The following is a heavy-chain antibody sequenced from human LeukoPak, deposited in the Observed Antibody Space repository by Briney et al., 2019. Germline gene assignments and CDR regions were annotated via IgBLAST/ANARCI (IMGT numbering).Heavy chain of an antibody. CDR2: IYSGGST. J-gene: IGHJ4*02. Sequence: PGGSLRLSCAASGFTVSSNYKSWVRQAPGKGLEWVSVIYSGGSTYYADSVKGRFTISRDNSKNTLYLQMNSLRAEDTAVYYCARAGYCSGGSCYVGALDYWGQGTLVTVSS. CDR1: GFTVSSNY. CDR3: ARAGYCSGGSCYVGALDY. D-gene: IGHD2-15*01. V-gene: IGHV3-53*01.